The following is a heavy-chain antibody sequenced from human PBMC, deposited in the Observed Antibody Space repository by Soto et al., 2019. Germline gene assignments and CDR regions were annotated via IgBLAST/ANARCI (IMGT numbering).Heavy chain of an antibody. CDR3: AKHYYGPEH. V-gene: IGHV3-23*01. CDR1: GFTFTNYA. CDR2: ISGSSGNT. J-gene: IGHJ4*02. Sequence: EVQLLESGGGLVQPGGSLRLSCAASGFTFTNYAMTWVRQAPGKGLEWVSRISGSSGNTYYSDSVKGRFSVSRDSSKNTLYLQMRSLIAEDTAVYYCAKHYYGPEHWGQGTLVTVSS. D-gene: IGHD3-10*01.